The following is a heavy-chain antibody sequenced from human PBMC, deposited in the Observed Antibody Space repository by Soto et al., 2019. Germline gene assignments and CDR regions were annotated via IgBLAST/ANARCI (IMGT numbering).Heavy chain of an antibody. D-gene: IGHD2-8*01. CDR1: GYTFTSYY. CDR2: INPSGGST. CDR3: AKNGQPPYYYYGLDV. Sequence: ASVKVSCKASGYTFTSYYMHWVRQAPGQGLEWMGIINPSGGSTSYAQKFQGRVTMTIDTSTTTAYMELRSLTSDDTAVYYCAKNGQPPYYYYGLDVWGQGTKVTVSS. J-gene: IGHJ6*02. V-gene: IGHV1-46*01.